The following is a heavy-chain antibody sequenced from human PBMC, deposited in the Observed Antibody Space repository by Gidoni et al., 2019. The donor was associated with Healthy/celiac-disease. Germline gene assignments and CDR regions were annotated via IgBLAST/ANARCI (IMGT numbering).Heavy chain of an antibody. J-gene: IGHJ5*02. D-gene: IGHD3-10*01. CDR2: ISNTGRTT. Sequence: EVQLVASGGGLVQPGGSLRLSCAASGFTFSSYEMNWVRQAPGKGLEWVSYISNTGRTTYDADSVKGRFTISRDNAKNSLYLQMNSLRAEDTAVYYCARAPRSITMVRGPFDPWGQGTLVTVSS. CDR3: ARAPRSITMVRGPFDP. CDR1: GFTFSSYE. V-gene: IGHV3-48*03.